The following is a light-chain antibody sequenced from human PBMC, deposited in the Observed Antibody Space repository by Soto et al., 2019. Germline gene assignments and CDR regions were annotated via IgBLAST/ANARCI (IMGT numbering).Light chain of an antibody. CDR3: SSYAAINNYV. J-gene: IGLJ1*01. CDR1: SSDVGTYNY. Sequence: QSVLTQPPSASGSLGQSVTISCTGTSSDVGTYNYVSWYQQHPGKAPKLMIYEVSKRPSGVPDRFSGSKSGNTASLTVSGLQAEDEADYYCSSYAAINNYVFGTGTKLTVL. CDR2: EVS. V-gene: IGLV2-8*01.